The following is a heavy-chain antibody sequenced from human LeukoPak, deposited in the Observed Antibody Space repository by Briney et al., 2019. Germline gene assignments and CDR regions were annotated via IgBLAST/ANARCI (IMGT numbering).Heavy chain of an antibody. Sequence: ASVKVSCKASGYTFTTYGLNWVRQAPGQGPEWMGWISAYNGNTRYAQRFQGRLTVTTDTSTTTAYMELRSLRSDDTAMYYCARGQWFDPWGQGTLVTVSS. J-gene: IGHJ5*02. CDR2: ISAYNGNT. V-gene: IGHV1-18*01. CDR1: GYTFTTYG. CDR3: ARGQWFDP.